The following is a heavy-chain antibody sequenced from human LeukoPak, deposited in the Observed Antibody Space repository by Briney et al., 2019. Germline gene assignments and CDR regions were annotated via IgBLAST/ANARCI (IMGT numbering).Heavy chain of an antibody. J-gene: IGHJ4*02. CDR3: ARDLPVSGAYHQFDS. V-gene: IGHV3-21*01. CDR1: GFTFSSDR. CDR2: IYSGSDYI. Sequence: GGSLRLSCVASGFTFSSDRMNWVRQAPGKGLEWVSTIYSGSDYIYYADSVKGRFTISRDNAKNSLYLQMNSLRAEDTAIYCCARDLPVSGAYHQFDSWGQGTLVTVSS. D-gene: IGHD4/OR15-4a*01.